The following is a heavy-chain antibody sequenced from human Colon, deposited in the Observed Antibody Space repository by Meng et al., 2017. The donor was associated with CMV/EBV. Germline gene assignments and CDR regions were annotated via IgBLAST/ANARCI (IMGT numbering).Heavy chain of an antibody. V-gene: IGHV3-53*01. CDR1: GFSANNNY. D-gene: IGHD3-16*01. J-gene: IGHJ4*02. CDR3: ARRGTGGRSFDY. CDR2: IDTGDRR. Sequence: GESLKISCVVPGFSANNNYMSWVRQAPGKGLEWVSSIDTGDRRQYADSVKGRFVISRDNSENSLYLHMSSLRANDTAVYYCARRGTGGRSFDYWGQGTLVTVSS.